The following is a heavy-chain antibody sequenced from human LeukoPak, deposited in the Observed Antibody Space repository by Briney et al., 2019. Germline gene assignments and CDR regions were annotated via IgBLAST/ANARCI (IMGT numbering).Heavy chain of an antibody. CDR2: ITTNGAST. V-gene: IGHV3-11*04. CDR3: ARTAYQSRAFDY. CDR1: GFIFSDYY. D-gene: IGHD2-21*01. J-gene: IGHJ4*02. Sequence: GGSLRLSCAASGFIFSDYYMTWIRQAPGKGLEWISYITTNGASTYYAGSVKGRFTISRDNAKNSLYLQMNSLRAEDTAVYYCARTAYQSRAFDYWGQGTLVTVSS.